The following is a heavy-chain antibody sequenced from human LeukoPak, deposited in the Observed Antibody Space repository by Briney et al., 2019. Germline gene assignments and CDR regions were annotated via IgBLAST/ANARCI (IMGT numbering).Heavy chain of an antibody. CDR1: GGTFSSYA. CDR3: ARDALRYFDWLYY. Sequence: SVKVSCKASGGTFSSYAISWVRQAPGQGLEWKGGIIPIFGTANYAQKFQGRVTITADKSTSTAYMELSSLRSEDTAVYYCARDALRYFDWLYYWGQGTLVTVSS. CDR2: IIPIFGTA. J-gene: IGHJ4*02. D-gene: IGHD3-9*01. V-gene: IGHV1-69*06.